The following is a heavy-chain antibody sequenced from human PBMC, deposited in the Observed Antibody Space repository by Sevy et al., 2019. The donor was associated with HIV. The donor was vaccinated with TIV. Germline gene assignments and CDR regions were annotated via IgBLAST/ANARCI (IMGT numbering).Heavy chain of an antibody. CDR3: VRGGGGGDSYSLDY. CDR2: MKEDGSEK. Sequence: GGSLRLSCAASGFTFSVYWMSWVRQAPGKGLEWVATMKEDGSEKYYVDSVKGRFTIASDNAKNSLYLQMNSLRAEDAAVNDCVRGGGGGDSYSLDYWGQGTLVTVSS. J-gene: IGHJ4*02. V-gene: IGHV3-7*01. CDR1: GFTFSVYW. D-gene: IGHD5-18*01.